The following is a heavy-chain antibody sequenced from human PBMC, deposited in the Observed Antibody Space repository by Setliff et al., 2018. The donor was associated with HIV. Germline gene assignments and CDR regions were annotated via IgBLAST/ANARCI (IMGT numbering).Heavy chain of an antibody. Sequence: PSETLSLTCTVSGGSISNYYWSWLRQPPGKGLEWIGYIYYTGSTNYDPSLKSRVAISLDASKDQFSLKLSSVTAADTAVYYCARSRGGHSSDHYLEYWGQGTLVTVSS. CDR3: ARSRGGHSSDHYLEY. J-gene: IGHJ4*02. CDR2: IYYTGST. V-gene: IGHV4-59*12. CDR1: GGSISNYY. D-gene: IGHD3-22*01.